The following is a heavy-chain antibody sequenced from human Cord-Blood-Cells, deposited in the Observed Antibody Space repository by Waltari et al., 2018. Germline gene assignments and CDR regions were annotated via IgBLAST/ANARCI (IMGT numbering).Heavy chain of an antibody. CDR3: ARVPMTTVTLDY. D-gene: IGHD4-17*01. V-gene: IGHV3-30-3*01. Sequence: QVQLVESGGGVVQPGRSLRLSCAASGFTFSSYAMHWVRQAPGKGWEWVAVISYDGSNKYYADSVKGRFTIARDNSKNTLYLQMNSLRAEDTAVYYCARVPMTTVTLDYWGQGTLVTVSS. CDR1: GFTFSSYA. J-gene: IGHJ4*02. CDR2: ISYDGSNK.